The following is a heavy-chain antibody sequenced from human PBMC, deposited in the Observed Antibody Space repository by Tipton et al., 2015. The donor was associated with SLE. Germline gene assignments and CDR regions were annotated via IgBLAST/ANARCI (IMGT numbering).Heavy chain of an antibody. D-gene: IGHD3-3*01. J-gene: IGHJ4*02. Sequence: TLSLTCAVYGGSFSGYYWSWIRQPPGKGLEWIGEINHSGSTNYNPSLKSRVTISVDTSKNQFSLKLSSVTAADTAVYYCATDYDFWSGYLGYWGQGTLVPGSS. CDR2: INHSGST. V-gene: IGHV4-34*01. CDR1: GGSFSGYY. CDR3: ATDYDFWSGYLGY.